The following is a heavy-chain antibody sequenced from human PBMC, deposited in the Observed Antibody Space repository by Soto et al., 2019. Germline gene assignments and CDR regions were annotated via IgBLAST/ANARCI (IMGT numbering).Heavy chain of an antibody. CDR2: IYYSGST. CDR3: ERLPEWGSGSN. V-gene: IGHV4-39*01. J-gene: IGHJ4*02. CDR1: GGSISSSSYY. D-gene: IGHD3-10*01. Sequence: QLQLQESGPGLVKPSETLSLTCTVSGGSISSSSYYWGWIRQPPGKGLEWIGSIYYSGSTYYNPELKSRVTISVDTSKHPFSLRLSSVTDEDTAIYYCERLPEWGSGSNWGQGTLVTVSS.